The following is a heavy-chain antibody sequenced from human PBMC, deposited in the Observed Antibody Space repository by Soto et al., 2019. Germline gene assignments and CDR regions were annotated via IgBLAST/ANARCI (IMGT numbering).Heavy chain of an antibody. CDR1: GFTLSSYW. CDR2: INSDGSSS. Sequence: EVQLVESGGGLVQPGGSLRLSCAAPGFTLSSYWMHWVRQAPGKGLVWVSRINSDGSSSSYAESVKGRFTISRDNAKNTLYLQMNSLSVEDTAVYYCARGGAYTYGRAPDNWGQGTLVTVSS. D-gene: IGHD5-18*01. CDR3: ARGGAYTYGRAPDN. V-gene: IGHV3-74*01. J-gene: IGHJ4*02.